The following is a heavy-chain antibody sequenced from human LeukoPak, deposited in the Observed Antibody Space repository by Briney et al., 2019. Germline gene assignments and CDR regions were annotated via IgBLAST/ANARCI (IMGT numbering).Heavy chain of an antibody. J-gene: IGHJ4*02. CDR3: AKRGVVIRVFLVGYHKEAYYFDS. CDR1: EITLSNYG. Sequence: GGCLRLSCAVSEITLSNYGMSWVRQAPGKGLEWVAGISGSGGGTNYADSVKGRFTISRDNPKNTLYLQMNSLRAEDTAVYFCAKRGVVIRVFLVGYHKEAYYFDSWGQGALVTASS. V-gene: IGHV3-23*01. D-gene: IGHD3-10*01. CDR2: ISGSGGGT.